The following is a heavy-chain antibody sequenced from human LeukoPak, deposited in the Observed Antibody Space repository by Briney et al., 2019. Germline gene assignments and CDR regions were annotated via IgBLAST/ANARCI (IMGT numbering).Heavy chain of an antibody. D-gene: IGHD2-15*01. CDR3: ASCSGGSCYSGDTWFDP. J-gene: IGHJ5*02. CDR1: GGTFSSYA. CDR2: IIPIFGTA. V-gene: IGHV1-69*13. Sequence: GASVKVSCKASGGTFSSYAISWVRHAPGQGLEWMGGIIPIFGTANYAQKFQGRVTITADESTSTAYMELSSPRSEDTAVYYCASCSGGSCYSGDTWFDPWGQGTLVTVSS.